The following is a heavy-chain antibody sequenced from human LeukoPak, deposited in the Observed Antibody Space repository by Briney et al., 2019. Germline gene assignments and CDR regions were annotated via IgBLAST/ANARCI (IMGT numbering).Heavy chain of an antibody. CDR1: GFTFSSYG. Sequence: GGSLRLSCAASGFTFSSYGMSWVRQAPGKGLEWVSAISGSGGSTYYADSVKGRFTISRDNSKNTLYLQMNSLRAEDTAVYYCASRRNDYGAFDIWGQGTMVTVSS. V-gene: IGHV3-23*01. D-gene: IGHD4-17*01. CDR2: ISGSGGST. CDR3: ASRRNDYGAFDI. J-gene: IGHJ3*02.